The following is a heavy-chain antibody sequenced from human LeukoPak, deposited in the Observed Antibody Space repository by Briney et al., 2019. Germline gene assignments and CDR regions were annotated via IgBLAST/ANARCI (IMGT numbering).Heavy chain of an antibody. CDR2: VNHSGST. Sequence: PSETLSLTCAVFGGSFSNYYWSWIRQPPGKGLEWIGEVNHSGSTNYNPSLKSRVTLSVDTSKNQFSLKLNSVTAADTAAYYCARNHGGWFDSWGQGTLVAVSS. CDR1: GGSFSNYY. D-gene: IGHD4-23*01. J-gene: IGHJ5*01. CDR3: ARNHGGWFDS. V-gene: IGHV4-34*01.